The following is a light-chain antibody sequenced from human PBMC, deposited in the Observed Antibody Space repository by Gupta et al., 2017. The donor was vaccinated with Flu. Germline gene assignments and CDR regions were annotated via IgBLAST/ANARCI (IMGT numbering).Light chain of an antibody. J-gene: IGLJ2*01. V-gene: IGLV7-46*01. CDR3: LLSYSGAREV. Sequence: QAVVTQEPSPTVSRGATVPLTCGFSTGAVTSGHYPYWFQQKPGQAPRTLIYDTSNKHAWTPARFSGSRLGGKAAMTLAGAQPEDEAEYYCLLSYSGAREVFGGGTKLTVL. CDR2: DTS. CDR1: TGAVTSGHY.